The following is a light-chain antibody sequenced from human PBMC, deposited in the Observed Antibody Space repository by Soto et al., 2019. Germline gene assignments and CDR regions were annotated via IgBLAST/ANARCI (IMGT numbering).Light chain of an antibody. CDR1: SSNIGADFD. CDR2: RND. Sequence: QSVLTQPPSVSGAPGQTVTISCTGSSSNIGADFDVHWYQHLPGTAPKLLISRNDNRPSGVPDRFSGSKSGTSASLAITGLQVEDEGDYFCTSYRSATTPPYVFGSGTKLTVL. CDR3: TSYRSATTPPYV. J-gene: IGLJ1*01. V-gene: IGLV1-40*01.